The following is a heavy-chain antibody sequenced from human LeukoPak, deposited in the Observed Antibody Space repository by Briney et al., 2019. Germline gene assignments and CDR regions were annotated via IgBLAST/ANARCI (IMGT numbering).Heavy chain of an antibody. V-gene: IGHV4-39*07. Sequence: SETLSLTCTVSGGSISSSTYYWGWIRQPPGKGLEWIGTFYYSGSTYYNPSLKSRVTISVDTSKNQFSLKLSSVTAADTAVYYCARGGGSYYEDYWGQGALVTVSS. D-gene: IGHD1-26*01. CDR2: FYYSGST. CDR3: ARGGGSYYEDY. CDR1: GGSISSSTYY. J-gene: IGHJ4*02.